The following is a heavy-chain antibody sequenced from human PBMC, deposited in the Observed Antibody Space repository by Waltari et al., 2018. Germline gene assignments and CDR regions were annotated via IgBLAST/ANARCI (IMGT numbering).Heavy chain of an antibody. D-gene: IGHD3-10*01. CDR1: GGTFSSYT. J-gene: IGHJ6*03. CDR3: ARKSYYGSGSYYDYYYYMDV. CDR2: IIPILGIA. V-gene: IGHV1-69*02. Sequence: QVQLVQSGAEVKKPGSSVKVSCKASGGTFSSYTISWVRQAPGHGLEWMGRIIPILGIANYAQKFQGRVTITADKSTSTAYMELSSLRSEDTAVYYCARKSYYGSGSYYDYYYYMDVWGKGTTVTVSS.